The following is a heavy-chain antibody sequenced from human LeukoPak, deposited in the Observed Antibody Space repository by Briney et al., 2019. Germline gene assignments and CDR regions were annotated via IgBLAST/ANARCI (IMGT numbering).Heavy chain of an antibody. Sequence: GGSLRLSCAASGFIFSSYSMNWVRQAPGKGLEWVSSISSSSSYIYYADSVKGRFTISRDNAKNSLYLQMNSLRAEDTAVYYCARDLSDYYGMDVWGQGTTVTVSS. CDR3: ARDLSDYYGMDV. V-gene: IGHV3-21*01. CDR2: ISSSSSYI. D-gene: IGHD2/OR15-2a*01. CDR1: GFIFSSYS. J-gene: IGHJ6*02.